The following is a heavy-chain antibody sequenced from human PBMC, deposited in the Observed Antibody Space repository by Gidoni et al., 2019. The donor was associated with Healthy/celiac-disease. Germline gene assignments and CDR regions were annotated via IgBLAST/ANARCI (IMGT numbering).Heavy chain of an antibody. CDR3: ARDVFILDSSGYSYYYYGMDV. Sequence: EVQLVESGGGLVQPGGSLRLSCSASAFTFSSYWMIWVRQAPGKGLEWVANIKQDGSEKYYVDAVKGRFTISRDNAKNSLYLQMNSLRAEETAVYYCARDVFILDSSGYSYYYYGMDVWGQGTTVTVSS. CDR2: IKQDGSEK. D-gene: IGHD3-22*01. V-gene: IGHV3-7*03. CDR1: AFTFSSYW. J-gene: IGHJ6*02.